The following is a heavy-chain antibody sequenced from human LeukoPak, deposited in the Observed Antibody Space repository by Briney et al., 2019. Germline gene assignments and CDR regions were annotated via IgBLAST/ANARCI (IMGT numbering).Heavy chain of an antibody. CDR3: ARANTYYYDSSGYSVDY. CDR2: INSDGSST. V-gene: IGHV3-74*01. CDR1: GFTFSSYW. D-gene: IGHD3-22*01. Sequence: GGSLRLSCAASGFTFSSYWMHWVRQAPGKGLAWVSRINSDGSSTSYADSVKGRFTFSRDNAKNTLSLQMNSLRAGDTAVYYCARANTYYYDSSGYSVDYWGQGTLVTVSS. J-gene: IGHJ4*02.